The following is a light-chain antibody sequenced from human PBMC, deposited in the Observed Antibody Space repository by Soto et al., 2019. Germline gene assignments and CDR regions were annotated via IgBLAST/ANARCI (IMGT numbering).Light chain of an antibody. Sequence: EIVLTQSPGTLSLSPGERATLSCRASQSVGRNFLGWYQQRPGQAPRLLIYDASKRATGIPARFSGTASGTDFTLTISRLEPEAFALYYYHQYATSPLTFGGGTNVQLK. CDR1: QSVGRNF. J-gene: IGKJ4*01. CDR2: DAS. V-gene: IGKV3-20*01. CDR3: HQYATSPLT.